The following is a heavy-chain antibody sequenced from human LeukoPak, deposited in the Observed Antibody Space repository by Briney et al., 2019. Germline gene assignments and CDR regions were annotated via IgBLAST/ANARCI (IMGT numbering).Heavy chain of an antibody. CDR1: GFTFTTYP. J-gene: IGHJ6*02. CDR3: ARDFPEAYCGGDCYSLTNGMDV. D-gene: IGHD2-21*02. CDR2: ISASGGGT. Sequence: GGSLRLSCAASGFTFTTYPMSWVRQAPGKGLEWVSAISASGGGTYYADSVKGRFTISRDNAKNSLYLQMNSLRAEDTAVYYCARDFPEAYCGGDCYSLTNGMDVWGQGTTVTVSS. V-gene: IGHV3-23*01.